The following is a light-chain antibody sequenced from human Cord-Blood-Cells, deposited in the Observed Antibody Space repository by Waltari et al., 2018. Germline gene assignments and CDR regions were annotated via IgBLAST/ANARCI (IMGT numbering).Light chain of an antibody. CDR3: QQSYSTPRT. J-gene: IGKJ1*01. CDR1: QSISSY. V-gene: IGKV1-39*01. CDR2: AAS. Sequence: DIQMTQSPSSLSASVGDRVTITCRASQSISSYLNLYQQKPGKAPKLLIYAASSLQSGVPSRFSGSGSGTDFTLTISSLPPEDFATYYCQQSYSTPRTFGQGTKVEIK.